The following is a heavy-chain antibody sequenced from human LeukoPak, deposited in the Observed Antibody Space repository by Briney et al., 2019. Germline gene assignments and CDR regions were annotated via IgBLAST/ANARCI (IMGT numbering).Heavy chain of an antibody. CDR1: GGSISSGSYY. J-gene: IGHJ4*02. V-gene: IGHV4-61*02. Sequence: SQTLSLTCTVSGGSISSGSYYWSWIRQPAGKGLEWIGRIYTSGSTNYNPSLKSRVTISVDTSKNQCSLKLSAVTAADTAVYYCARGRSGSYFDYWGQGTLVTVSS. CDR3: ARGRSGSYFDY. D-gene: IGHD1-26*01. CDR2: IYTSGST.